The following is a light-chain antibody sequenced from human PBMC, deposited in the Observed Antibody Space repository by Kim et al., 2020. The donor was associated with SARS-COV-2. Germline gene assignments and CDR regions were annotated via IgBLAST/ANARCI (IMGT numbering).Light chain of an antibody. CDR3: AAWDDSLKGGV. CDR1: RPNTGNLF. CDR2: TNN. Sequence: GRRSTSYSSGDRPNTGNLFVNWSHPLPGAAPKLLIFTNNSRPSGVPDRFSGSRSGTSASLAISGLQSEDEADYYCAAWDDSLKGGVFGGGTQLTVL. J-gene: IGLJ2*01. V-gene: IGLV1-44*01.